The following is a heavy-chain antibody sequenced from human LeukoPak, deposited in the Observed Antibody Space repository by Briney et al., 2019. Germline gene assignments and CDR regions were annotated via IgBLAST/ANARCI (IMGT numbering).Heavy chain of an antibody. Sequence: PSETLSLTCTVSGGSISSSSYYWGWIRQPPGKGLEWIGRIYYSGSTYYNPSLKSRVTISVYTSKNQFSLKLSSVTAADTAVYYCARRRVIASLSNWFDPWGQGTLVTVSS. J-gene: IGHJ5*02. CDR1: GGSISSSSYY. CDR2: IYYSGST. D-gene: IGHD6-13*01. CDR3: ARRRVIASLSNWFDP. V-gene: IGHV4-39*01.